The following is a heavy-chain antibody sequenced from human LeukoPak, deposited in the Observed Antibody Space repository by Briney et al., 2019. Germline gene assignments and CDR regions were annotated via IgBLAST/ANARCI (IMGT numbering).Heavy chain of an antibody. Sequence: GGSLRLSCAASGFMFRSYAMHWVRQAPGEGLEWVALISYDGSNKYYADSVKGRFTISRDNSKNTLYLQMNSLRAEDTAVYYCARSIMIFGVARGLGDWFDPWGQGTLVTVSS. V-gene: IGHV3-30-3*01. CDR1: GFMFRSYA. J-gene: IGHJ5*02. CDR2: ISYDGSNK. D-gene: IGHD3-3*01. CDR3: ARSIMIFGVARGLGDWFDP.